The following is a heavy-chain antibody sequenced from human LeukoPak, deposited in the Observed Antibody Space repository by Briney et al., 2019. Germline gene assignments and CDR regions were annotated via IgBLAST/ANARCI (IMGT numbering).Heavy chain of an antibody. CDR3: AKGDYYGSGSLDY. J-gene: IGHJ4*02. D-gene: IGHD3-10*01. CDR2: ISSSGSTI. CDR1: GFTVSSNY. Sequence: GGSLRLSCAASGFTVSSNYMSWVRQAPGKGLEWVSYISSSGSTIYYADSVKGRFTISRDNSKNTLYLQMNSLRAEDTAVYYCAKGDYYGSGSLDYWGQGTLVTVSS. V-gene: IGHV3-48*01.